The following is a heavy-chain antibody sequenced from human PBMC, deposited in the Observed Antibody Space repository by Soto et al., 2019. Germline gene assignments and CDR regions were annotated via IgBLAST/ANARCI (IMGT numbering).Heavy chain of an antibody. CDR1: GGTFSSYA. V-gene: IGHV1-69*13. CDR3: ARVRIVISGNSGYYYGMDV. Sequence: GASVKVSCKASGGTFSSYAISWVRQAPGQGLEWMGGIIPIFGTANYAQKFQGRVTITADESTSTAYMELSSLRSEDTAVYYCARVRIVISGNSGYYYGMDVWGQGTTVTVSS. J-gene: IGHJ6*02. CDR2: IIPIFGTA. D-gene: IGHD2-21*01.